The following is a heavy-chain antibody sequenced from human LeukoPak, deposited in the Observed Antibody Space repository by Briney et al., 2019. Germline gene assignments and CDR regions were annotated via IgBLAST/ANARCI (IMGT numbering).Heavy chain of an antibody. J-gene: IGHJ4*02. V-gene: IGHV3-30*02. CDR1: GFTFSSYG. CDR2: IRYDGSNK. D-gene: IGHD1-7*01. CDR3: ARDLSRYNWNYRGYIDY. Sequence: GGSLRLSCAASGFTFSSYGIHWVRQAPGKGLEWVAFIRYDGSNKYYTDSVKGRFTISRDNSKNTLYLQMNSLRAEDTAVYYCARDLSRYNWNYRGYIDYWGQGTLVTVSS.